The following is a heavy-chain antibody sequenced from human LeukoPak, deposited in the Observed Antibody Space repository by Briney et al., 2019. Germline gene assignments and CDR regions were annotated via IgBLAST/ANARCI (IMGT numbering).Heavy chain of an antibody. Sequence: GRSLRLSCAASGFTFSSYAMHWVRQAPGKGLEWVSGISAGGENTDYADSVKGRFTISRDNSKNTLCLQVNSLRAEDTAAYYCAKSEGSSSARRFDYWGQGTLVTVSS. CDR1: GFTFSSYA. CDR3: AKSEGSSSARRFDY. V-gene: IGHV3-23*01. J-gene: IGHJ4*02. CDR2: ISAGGENT. D-gene: IGHD6-19*01.